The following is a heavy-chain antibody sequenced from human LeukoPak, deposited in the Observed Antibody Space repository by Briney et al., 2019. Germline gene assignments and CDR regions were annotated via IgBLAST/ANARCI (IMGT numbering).Heavy chain of an antibody. V-gene: IGHV3-21*01. J-gene: IGHJ4*02. Sequence: GGSLRLSCAASGFTVSSYSMNWVRQAPGKGLEWVSSISSSSSYIYYADSVKGRFTISRDNAKNSLYLQMNSLRAEDTAVYYCARDPSIAVAAYYFDYWGQGTLVTVSS. CDR1: GFTVSSYS. D-gene: IGHD6-19*01. CDR3: ARDPSIAVAAYYFDY. CDR2: ISSSSSYI.